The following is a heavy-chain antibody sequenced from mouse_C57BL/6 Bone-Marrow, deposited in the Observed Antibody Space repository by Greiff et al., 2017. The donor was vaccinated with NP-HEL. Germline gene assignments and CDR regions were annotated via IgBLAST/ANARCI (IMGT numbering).Heavy chain of an antibody. CDR1: GYTFTSYW. CDR3: ARGGRVFDY. J-gene: IGHJ2*01. Sequence: VQLQQPGAELVKPGASVKLSCKASGYTFTSYWMQWVKQRPGQGLEWIGEIDPSDSYTNYNQKFKGKATLTVDTSSSTAYMQLSSLTSEDSAVYYCARGGRVFDYWGQGTTLTVSS. V-gene: IGHV1-50*01. CDR2: IDPSDSYT.